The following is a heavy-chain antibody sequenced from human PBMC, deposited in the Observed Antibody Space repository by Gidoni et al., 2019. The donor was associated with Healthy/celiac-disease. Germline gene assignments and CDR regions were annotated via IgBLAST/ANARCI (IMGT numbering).Heavy chain of an antibody. CDR3: AKVWGYDAFDI. D-gene: IGHD5-12*01. J-gene: IGHJ3*02. CDR1: GFTFSSYG. CDR2: ISYDGSNK. Sequence: QVQLVESGGGKVQPGRSLRLSCAASGFTFSSYGMHWVRQAPGKGLEWVAVISYDGSNKYYADSVKGRFTISRDNSKNTLYLQMNSLRAEDTAVYYCAKVWGYDAFDIWGQGTMVTVSS. V-gene: IGHV3-30*18.